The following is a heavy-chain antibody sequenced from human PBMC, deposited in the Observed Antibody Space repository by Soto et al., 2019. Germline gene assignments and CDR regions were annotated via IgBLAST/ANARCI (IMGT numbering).Heavy chain of an antibody. CDR1: GGSISSYY. CDR2: IYYSGST. J-gene: IGHJ6*02. CDR3: AGWFRYYYDSSGRYYYYGMDV. V-gene: IGHV4-59*12. D-gene: IGHD3-22*01. Sequence: SETLSLTCTVSGGSISSYYWSWIRQPPGKGLEWIGYIYYSGSTNYNPSLKSRVTISVDTSKNQFSLKLSSVTAADTAVYYCAGWFRYYYDSSGRYYYYGMDVWGQGTTVTVSS.